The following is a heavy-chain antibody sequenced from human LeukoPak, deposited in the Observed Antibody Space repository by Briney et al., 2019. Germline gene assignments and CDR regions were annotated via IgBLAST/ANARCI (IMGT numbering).Heavy chain of an antibody. J-gene: IGHJ4*02. V-gene: IGHV3-33*01. Sequence: GGSLRLSCATSGFTFNRFGMHWVRQAPGKGLEWVAVIWYDGSNKDYADSVKGRFTISRDNSKNTLYLQMSGLRAEDTAVYYCVPGGLAVSGIDYWGQGALVTVSS. CDR1: GFTFNRFG. CDR3: VPGGLAVSGIDY. D-gene: IGHD6-19*01. CDR2: IWYDGSNK.